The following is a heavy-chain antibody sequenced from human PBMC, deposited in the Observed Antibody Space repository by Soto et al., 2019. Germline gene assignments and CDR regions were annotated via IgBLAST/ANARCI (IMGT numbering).Heavy chain of an antibody. CDR2: IYYSGST. V-gene: IGHV4-59*01. D-gene: IGHD1-7*01. J-gene: IGHJ6*02. Sequence: SETLSLTCTVSGGSISSYYWSWIRQPPGKGLEWIGYIYYSGSTNYNPSLKSRVTISVDTTKNHFSLKLSSVTAADTAVYYCARVGGTLNYYYYYGMDVWGQGTTVTVSS. CDR1: GGSISSYY. CDR3: ARVGGTLNYYYYYGMDV.